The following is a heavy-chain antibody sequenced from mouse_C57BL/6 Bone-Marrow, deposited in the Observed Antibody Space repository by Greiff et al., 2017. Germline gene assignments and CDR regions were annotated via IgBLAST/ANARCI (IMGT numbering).Heavy chain of an antibody. D-gene: IGHD2-4*01. CDR3: TTGSRRSYWYFDV. CDR1: GFTIKDDY. V-gene: IGHV14-4*01. Sequence: VQLQQSGAELVRPGASVKLSCTASGFTIKDDYMHWVKQRPEQGLEWIGWIDPENGDTEYASKFQGKATITADTSSNTAYLQLSSLTSEDTAVYYCTTGSRRSYWYFDVWGTGTTVTVSS. CDR2: IDPENGDT. J-gene: IGHJ1*03.